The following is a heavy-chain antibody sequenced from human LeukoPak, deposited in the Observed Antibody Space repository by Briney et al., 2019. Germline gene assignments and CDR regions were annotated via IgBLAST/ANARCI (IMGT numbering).Heavy chain of an antibody. D-gene: IGHD5-18*01. CDR1: GHTFTSYG. Sequence: ASVKVSCKASGHTFTSYGISWVRQAPGQGLEWMGWISAYNGNTNYAQKLQGRVTMTTDTSTSTAYMELRSLRSDDTAVYYCARGPNVDTAMVIDYWGQGTLVTVSS. J-gene: IGHJ4*02. CDR2: ISAYNGNT. V-gene: IGHV1-18*01. CDR3: ARGPNVDTAMVIDY.